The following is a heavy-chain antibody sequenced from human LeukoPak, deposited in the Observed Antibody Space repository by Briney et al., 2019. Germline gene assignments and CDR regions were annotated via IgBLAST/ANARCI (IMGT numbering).Heavy chain of an antibody. CDR2: IYYSGST. Sequence: SETLSLTCTVSGGSISSYYWSWIRQPPGKGLEWIGYIYYSGSTNYNPSLKSRVTISVDTSKNQCSLKLSSVTAADTAVYYCARSSRGYYGSGSYEYWGQGTLVTVSS. CDR1: GGSISSYY. D-gene: IGHD3-10*01. J-gene: IGHJ4*02. V-gene: IGHV4-59*08. CDR3: ARSSRGYYGSGSYEY.